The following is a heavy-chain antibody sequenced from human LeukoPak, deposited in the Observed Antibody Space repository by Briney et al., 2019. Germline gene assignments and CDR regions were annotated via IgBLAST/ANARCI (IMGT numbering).Heavy chain of an antibody. V-gene: IGHV4-61*01. Sequence: SETLSLTCTVSGGSVSSGSYYWSWIRQPPGKGLEWIGYIYYSGSTNYNPSLKSRVTISVDKSKNQFSLKLSSVTAADTAVYYCAREFHCSGGSCFGYDYWGQGTLVTVSS. J-gene: IGHJ4*02. CDR3: AREFHCSGGSCFGYDY. D-gene: IGHD2-15*01. CDR1: GGSVSSGSYY. CDR2: IYYSGST.